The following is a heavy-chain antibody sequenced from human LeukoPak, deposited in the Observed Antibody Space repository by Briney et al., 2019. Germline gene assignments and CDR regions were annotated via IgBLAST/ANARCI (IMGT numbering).Heavy chain of an antibody. V-gene: IGHV4-30-4*07. Sequence: SETLSLTCAVSGGSISSGGYSWTWIRQPPGKGLECIGHVYYSGSTYYNPSLKSRVTISLDTSKNQFSLKLSSVTAADTAVYYCARGSSSWMDYYMDVWGKGATVTVSS. CDR3: ARGSSSWMDYYMDV. J-gene: IGHJ6*03. CDR1: GGSISSGGYS. D-gene: IGHD6-13*01. CDR2: VYYSGST.